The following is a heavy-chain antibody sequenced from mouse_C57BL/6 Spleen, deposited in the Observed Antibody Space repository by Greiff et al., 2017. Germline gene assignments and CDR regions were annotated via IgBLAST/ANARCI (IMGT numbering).Heavy chain of an antibody. V-gene: IGHV1-80*01. CDR2: IYPGDGDT. J-gene: IGHJ4*01. D-gene: IGHD2-13*01. Sequence: QVQLQQSGAELVKPGASVKISCKASGYAFSSYWMNWVKQRPGKGLEWIGQIYPGDGDTNYNGKFKGKATLTADKSSSTTSMQLSSLTSADSAVSFWARAGGDSYAMDYWGQGTSVTVSS. CDR3: ARAGGDSYAMDY. CDR1: GYAFSSYW.